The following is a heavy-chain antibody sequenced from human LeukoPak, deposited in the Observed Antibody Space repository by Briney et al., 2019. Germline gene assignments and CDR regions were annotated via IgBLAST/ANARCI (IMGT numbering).Heavy chain of an antibody. J-gene: IGHJ6*03. Sequence: ASVKVSCKASGYTFTDYYMHWVRQAPGQGLGWMGWINPNSGGTNYAQKFQGRVTMTRGTSISTAYMELSRLRSDDTAVYYCARVKDRISMVRGVLSPQNYYYYYMDVWGKGTTVTVSS. V-gene: IGHV1-2*02. CDR2: INPNSGGT. D-gene: IGHD3-10*01. CDR1: GYTFTDYY. CDR3: ARVKDRISMVRGVLSPQNYYYYYMDV.